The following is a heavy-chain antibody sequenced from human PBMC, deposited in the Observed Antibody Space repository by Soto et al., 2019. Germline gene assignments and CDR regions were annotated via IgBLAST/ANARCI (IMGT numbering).Heavy chain of an antibody. J-gene: IGHJ4*02. V-gene: IGHV1-18*04. CDR2: IASHDGST. CDR1: GYTFTSYG. CDR3: WRNDGDDSTNF. Sequence: GASVKVSCKASGYTFTSYGLNWVGRAPGQGLEWMGRIASHDGSTVSAQSFQGRLTLTRDTFTNTAYLELGALTSDDTGLYFCWRNDGDDSTNFWGQGTLVTVSS. D-gene: IGHD3-22*01.